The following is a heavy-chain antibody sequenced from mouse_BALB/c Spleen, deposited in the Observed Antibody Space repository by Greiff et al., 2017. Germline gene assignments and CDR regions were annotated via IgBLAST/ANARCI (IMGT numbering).Heavy chain of an antibody. CDR2: INSNGGST. V-gene: IGHV5-6-3*01. CDR3: ARVSALYGYDYYAMDY. J-gene: IGHJ4*01. D-gene: IGHD1-2*01. CDR1: GFTFSSYG. Sequence: EVQGVESGGGLVQPGGSLNLSCPASGFTFSSYGRSGVRQPPDKRLELVATINSNGGSTYYPDSVKGRFTISRDNAKNTLYLQMSSLKSEDTAMYYCARVSALYGYDYYAMDYWGQGTSVTVSS.